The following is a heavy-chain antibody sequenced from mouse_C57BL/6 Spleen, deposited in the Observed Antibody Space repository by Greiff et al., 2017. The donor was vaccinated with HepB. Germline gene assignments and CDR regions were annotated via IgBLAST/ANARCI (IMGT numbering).Heavy chain of an antibody. CDR1: GYTFTSYW. V-gene: IGHV1-7*01. J-gene: IGHJ4*01. CDR2: INPSSGYT. Sequence: VQLQQSGAELAKPGASMKLSCKASGYTFTSYWMHWVKQRPGQGLEWIGYINPSSGYTKYNQKFKDKATLTADKPSSTADMQLSSLTYEDSAVYYCERKSSQFYAMDYWGQGTSVTVSS. CDR3: ERKSSQFYAMDY.